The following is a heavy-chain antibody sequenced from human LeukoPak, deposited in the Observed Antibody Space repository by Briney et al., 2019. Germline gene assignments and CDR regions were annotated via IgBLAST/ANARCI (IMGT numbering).Heavy chain of an antibody. CDR2: ISAYNGNT. Sequence: ASVKVSCKASGYTFTSYGISWVRQAPGQGLEWMGWISAYNGNTNYAQKLQGRVTMTTDTSTSTAYMELRSLRSDDTAVYYCARGPELERYSDWLPKPYYFDYWGQGTLVTVSS. CDR1: GYTFTSYG. D-gene: IGHD3-9*01. J-gene: IGHJ4*02. CDR3: ARGPELERYSDWLPKPYYFDY. V-gene: IGHV1-18*04.